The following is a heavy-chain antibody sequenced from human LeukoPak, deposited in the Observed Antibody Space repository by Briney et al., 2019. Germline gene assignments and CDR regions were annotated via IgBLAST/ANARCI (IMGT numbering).Heavy chain of an antibody. CDR2: IIPIFGTA. CDR3: AREGEGAD. Sequence: SVKVSCKASGGTFSSYAISWVRQAPGQGLEWMGGIIPIFGTANYAQKFQGRVTMTRDTSTSTVYMELSSLRSEDTAVYYCAREGEGADWGQGTLVTVSS. V-gene: IGHV1-69*05. D-gene: IGHD1-26*01. CDR1: GGTFSSYA. J-gene: IGHJ4*02.